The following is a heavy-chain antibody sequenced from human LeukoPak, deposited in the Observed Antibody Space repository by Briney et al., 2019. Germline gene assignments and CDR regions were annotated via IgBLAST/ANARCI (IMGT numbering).Heavy chain of an antibody. CDR2: INHSGST. CDR1: GGSFSGYY. CDR3: ARGALPHRVVPAARYYYYGMDV. Sequence: SETLSLTCAVYGGSFSGYYWSWIRQPPGKGLEWIGEINHSGSTNYNPSLKSRVTISVDTSKNQFSLKLSSVTAADTAVYYCARGALPHRVVPAARYYYYGMDVWGQGTTVTVSS. D-gene: IGHD2-2*01. V-gene: IGHV4-34*01. J-gene: IGHJ6*02.